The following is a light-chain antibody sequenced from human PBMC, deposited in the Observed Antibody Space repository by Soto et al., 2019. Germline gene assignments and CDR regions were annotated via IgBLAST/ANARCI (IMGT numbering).Light chain of an antibody. Sequence: ESVVSLSLDTLSLSTGERATXSCRASQSVSSYLAWYQQKPGQAPRLLIFRASNKATGIPDRFSGSGSGTDFTLTISRLEPEDFAVYYCHHYGISPPWTFGQGTKV. CDR3: HHYGISPPWT. V-gene: IGKV3-20*01. J-gene: IGKJ1*01. CDR1: QSVSSY. CDR2: RAS.